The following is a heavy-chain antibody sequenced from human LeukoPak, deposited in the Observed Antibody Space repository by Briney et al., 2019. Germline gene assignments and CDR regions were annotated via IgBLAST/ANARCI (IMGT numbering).Heavy chain of an antibody. J-gene: IGHJ6*03. D-gene: IGHD5-18*01. Sequence: PSETLSLTCTVSGGSISSSSYYWGWIRQPPGKGLEWIGSIYYSGSTNYNPSLRGRVTISVDTPKNQFSLKLSSVTAAETAVYYCAREGRYRYGYNEYHLYMDIWGKGTTVTVSS. CDR1: GGSISSSSYY. V-gene: IGHV4-39*07. CDR3: AREGRYRYGYNEYHLYMDI. CDR2: IYYSGST.